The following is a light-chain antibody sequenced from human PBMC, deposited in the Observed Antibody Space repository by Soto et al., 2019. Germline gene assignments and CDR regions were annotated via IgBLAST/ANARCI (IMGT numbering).Light chain of an antibody. CDR3: QQLNNYPRT. CDR2: DAS. CDR1: QDISSY. V-gene: IGKV1-9*01. J-gene: IGKJ3*01. Sequence: DIQLTQSPSFLSASVGDRVTITCRASQDISSYLAWYQQKPGKAPNLLIYDASTLQSGVPSRFSGSRSGTEFTLTISGLQPDDFATYYCQQLNNYPRTFGPGTKVDIK.